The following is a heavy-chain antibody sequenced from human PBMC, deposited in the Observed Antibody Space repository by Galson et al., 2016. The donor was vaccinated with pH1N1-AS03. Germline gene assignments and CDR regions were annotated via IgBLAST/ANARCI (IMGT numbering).Heavy chain of an antibody. CDR3: EGSDF. J-gene: IGHJ5*01. V-gene: IGHV3-23*01. CDR2: ISGSGTGT. Sequence: SLRLSCAASGFTFSIYAMSWVRQAPGKGLEWVSTISGSGTGTYYADSVRGRFTISRDNSKATLYLQMSRLRADDTAVYYCEGSDFWGHGTLVTVSS. CDR1: GFTFSIYA.